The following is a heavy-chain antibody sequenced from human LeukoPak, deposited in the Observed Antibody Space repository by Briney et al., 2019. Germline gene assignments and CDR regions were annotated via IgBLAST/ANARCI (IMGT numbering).Heavy chain of an antibody. CDR1: GFTFSSYN. J-gene: IGHJ4*02. Sequence: GGSLRLSCAASGFTFSSYNMNWVRQAPGKGLEWVSYLSSSSNTIYYADSVKGRFTISRDNAKNSLYLQMNSLRAEDTAVYYCATESGTYSGTCFDYWGQGTLVTVSS. V-gene: IGHV3-48*01. CDR3: ATESGTYSGTCFDY. CDR2: LSSSSNTI. D-gene: IGHD1-26*01.